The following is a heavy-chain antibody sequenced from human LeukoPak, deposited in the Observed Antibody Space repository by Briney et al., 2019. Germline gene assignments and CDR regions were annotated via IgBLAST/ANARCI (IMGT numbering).Heavy chain of an antibody. CDR1: GFTFSSYA. Sequence: GGSLRLSCAASGFTFSSYAMSWVRQAPGKGLEWVSAISGSGGSTYYANSVKGRFTISRDNSKNTLYLQMNSLRAEDTAVYYCAKEAPTYYYDSSGYYYFDYWGQGTLVTVSS. CDR2: ISGSGGST. V-gene: IGHV3-23*01. J-gene: IGHJ4*02. D-gene: IGHD3-22*01. CDR3: AKEAPTYYYDSSGYYYFDY.